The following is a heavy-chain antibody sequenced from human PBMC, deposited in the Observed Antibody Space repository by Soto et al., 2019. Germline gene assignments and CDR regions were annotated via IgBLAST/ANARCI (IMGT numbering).Heavy chain of an antibody. J-gene: IGHJ5*02. CDR3: ARPDYGDSSWFDP. V-gene: IGHV1-69*02. D-gene: IGHD4-17*01. CDR1: GGTFSTYT. Sequence: QVQLVQSGAEVKKPGSSVKVSCKASGGTFSTYTLSWVRQAPGQGLEWMGRIVPILRLANYTQKFQGRVTITADRTTSTVFMELHALRSEDTAVYYCARPDYGDSSWFDPWGHGTLVTVSS. CDR2: IVPILRLA.